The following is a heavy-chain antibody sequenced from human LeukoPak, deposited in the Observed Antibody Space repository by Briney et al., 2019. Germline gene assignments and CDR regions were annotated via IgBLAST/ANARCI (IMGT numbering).Heavy chain of an antibody. CDR1: GGTFSSYA. V-gene: IGHV1-69*13. J-gene: IGHJ5*02. Sequence: SVKVSCKASGGTFSSYAISWVRQAPGQGLEWMGGIIPIFGAANYAQKFQGRVTITADESTSTAYMELSSLRSEDTAVYYCARAPTGGYCTNGVCSWNWFDPWGQGTLVTVSS. CDR2: IIPIFGAA. D-gene: IGHD2-8*01. CDR3: ARAPTGGYCTNGVCSWNWFDP.